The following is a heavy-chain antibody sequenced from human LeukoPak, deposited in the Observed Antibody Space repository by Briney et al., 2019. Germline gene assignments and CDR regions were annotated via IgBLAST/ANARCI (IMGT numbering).Heavy chain of an antibody. Sequence: SETLSLTCTVSGYSISSGYYWGWIRQPPGKGLEWIGSIYHSGSTYYNPSLKSRVTISLDTSKNQFSLKLSSVTAADTAVYYCARGHYYGSIDYWGQGTLVTIPS. CDR3: ARGHYYGSIDY. D-gene: IGHD3-10*01. V-gene: IGHV4-38-2*02. CDR2: IYHSGST. CDR1: GYSISSGYY. J-gene: IGHJ4*02.